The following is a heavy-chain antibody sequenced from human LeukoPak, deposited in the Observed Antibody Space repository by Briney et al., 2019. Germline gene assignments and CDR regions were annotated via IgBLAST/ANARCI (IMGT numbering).Heavy chain of an antibody. J-gene: IGHJ6*02. Sequence: PGGSLRPSCAASGFTFSSYAMSWVRQAPGKGLEWVSAISGSGGSTYYADSVKGRFTISRDNSKNTLYLQMNSLRAEDTAVYYCARSLRGRNSSGWYILEPPIHYYYYGMDVWGQGTTVTVSS. CDR2: ISGSGGST. CDR3: ARSLRGRNSSGWYILEPPIHYYYYGMDV. V-gene: IGHV3-23*01. CDR1: GFTFSSYA. D-gene: IGHD6-19*01.